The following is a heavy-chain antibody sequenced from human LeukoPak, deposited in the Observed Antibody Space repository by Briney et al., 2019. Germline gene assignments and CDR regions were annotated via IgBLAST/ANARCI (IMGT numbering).Heavy chain of an antibody. J-gene: IGHJ4*02. CDR1: GGSFSGYY. CDR2: INHSGST. CDR3: ARRIYGSVDY. D-gene: IGHD3-10*01. V-gene: IGHV4-34*01. Sequence: SETLSLTCAVYGGSFSGYYWSWIRQPPGKGLEWIGEINHSGSTNYNPSLKSRVTISVDTSKNQFSLKLSSVTAADTAVYYCARRIYGSVDYWGQGTLVTVSS.